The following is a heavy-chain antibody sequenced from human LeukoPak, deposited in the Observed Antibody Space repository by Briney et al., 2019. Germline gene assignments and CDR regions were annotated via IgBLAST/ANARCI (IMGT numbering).Heavy chain of an antibody. Sequence: SQTLSLTCAISGDSVSSNSAAWNWIRQSPSGGLEWLGRTYYRSKWYNDYAVSVKSRITINPDTSKNQFSLQLNSVTPEDTAVYYCARVPWGYSSSWYYFDYWGQGTLVTVSS. CDR2: TYYRSKWYN. CDR1: GDSVSSNSAA. J-gene: IGHJ4*02. CDR3: ARVPWGYSSSWYYFDY. V-gene: IGHV6-1*01. D-gene: IGHD6-13*01.